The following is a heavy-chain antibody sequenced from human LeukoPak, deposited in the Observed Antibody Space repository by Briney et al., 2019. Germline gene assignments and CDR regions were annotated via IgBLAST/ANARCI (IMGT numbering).Heavy chain of an antibody. CDR1: GFTFSNYW. Sequence: PGGSLRLSCSVSGFTFSNYWMSWVRQAPGKGLVWVANINPDGSEKYYVDSVKGRFTISRDNAESSLYLPMNSLTAEDTAVYYCTRDVAYWGQGTLVTVSS. CDR2: INPDGSEK. V-gene: IGHV3-7*01. J-gene: IGHJ4*02. CDR3: TRDVAY.